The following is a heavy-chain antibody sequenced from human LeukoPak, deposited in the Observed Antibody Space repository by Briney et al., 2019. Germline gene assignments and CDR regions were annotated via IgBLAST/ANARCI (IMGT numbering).Heavy chain of an antibody. V-gene: IGHV5-51*01. CDR2: IYPGDYDT. D-gene: IGHD4-17*01. CDR1: GSRFTSYW. Sequence: GGSLKISCKGSGSRFTSYWIGWGRQMPGKGLEGMGIIYPGDYDTRYSPSFQRQVTISADKSITTAYLQWSSLKASDTAMYYCARPVDYGECFDYWGQGTLVTVSS. CDR3: ARPVDYGECFDY. J-gene: IGHJ4*02.